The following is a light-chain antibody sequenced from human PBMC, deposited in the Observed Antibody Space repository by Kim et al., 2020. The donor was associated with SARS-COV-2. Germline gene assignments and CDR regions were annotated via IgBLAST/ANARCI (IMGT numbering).Light chain of an antibody. CDR3: QVWDSSNDHPV. Sequence: SYELTQPPSVSVAPGTTARITRGGDNIGSKTVHWYQQRPGQAPVLVIYFDRDRPSGIPERFSGPNSGNTATLTISRVEAGDEAVYCCQVWDSSNDHPVFGGGTQLTVL. CDR1: NIGSKT. J-gene: IGLJ3*02. V-gene: IGLV3-21*04. CDR2: FDR.